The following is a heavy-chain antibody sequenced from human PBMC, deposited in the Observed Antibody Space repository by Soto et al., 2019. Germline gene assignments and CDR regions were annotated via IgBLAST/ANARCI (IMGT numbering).Heavy chain of an antibody. Sequence: PSETVSLTCTVSGGSISSGDYYWSWIRQHPGKGLEWIGYIYYSGSTHYSSSLKSRVTMSIDTSKNQFPLKLTSVTAADTAVYYCARLSSIDSSGYYLDYWGQGTLVTVSS. CDR1: GGSISSGDYY. CDR3: ARLSSIDSSGYYLDY. J-gene: IGHJ4*02. V-gene: IGHV4-31*03. D-gene: IGHD3-22*01. CDR2: IYYSGST.